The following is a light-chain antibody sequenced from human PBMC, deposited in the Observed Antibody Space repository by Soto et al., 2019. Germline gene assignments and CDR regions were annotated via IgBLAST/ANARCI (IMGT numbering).Light chain of an antibody. V-gene: IGKV3-20*01. CDR3: QQYGSSPFT. CDR1: QSVSGSC. Sequence: EIVLTQSPGTLSLSPGERATLSYRASQSVSGSCLAWYQQKPGQAPRLLTYGASSRATGIPDRFSGSGSGTDFTLTISRLEPEDFAVYYCQQYGSSPFTFGPGTKVDIK. J-gene: IGKJ3*01. CDR2: GAS.